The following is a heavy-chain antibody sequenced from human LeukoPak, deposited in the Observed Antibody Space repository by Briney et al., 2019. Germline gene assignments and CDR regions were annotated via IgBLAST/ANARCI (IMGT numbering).Heavy chain of an antibody. J-gene: IGHJ4*02. V-gene: IGHV4-39*01. Sequence: SQTLSLTCTVSGGSIRSSSYYWGGIRQPPGKGLEWIGSIYYSGSTYYNPSLKSRVTISVDTSKNQVSLRLSSVTAADTAVYYCASGHYDSSGYYYPFDYWGQGTLVTVSS. CDR1: GGSIRSSSYY. D-gene: IGHD3-22*01. CDR3: ASGHYDSSGYYYPFDY. CDR2: IYYSGST.